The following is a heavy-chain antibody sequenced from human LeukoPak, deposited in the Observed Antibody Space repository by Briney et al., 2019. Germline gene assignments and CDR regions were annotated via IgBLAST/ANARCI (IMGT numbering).Heavy chain of an antibody. V-gene: IGHV5-51*01. CDR1: GYNFNTYW. D-gene: IGHD6-19*01. CDR2: IYPGGSDT. Sequence: GESLKISCKGSGYNFNTYWIGWVRQMPGKGLEWMGIIYPGGSDTRYSPSFQGQVTISADKSISTAYLQWSSLKASDTAMYYCARHRAWGVADDYWGQGTLVTVSS. CDR3: ARHRAWGVADDY. J-gene: IGHJ4*02.